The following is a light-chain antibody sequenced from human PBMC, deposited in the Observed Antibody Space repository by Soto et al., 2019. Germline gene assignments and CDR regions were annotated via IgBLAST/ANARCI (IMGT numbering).Light chain of an antibody. CDR1: QSVSSSY. CDR2: GAS. J-gene: IGKJ5*01. CDR3: QQRSNWPVT. Sequence: EIVLTQSPGTLSLSPGERATLSCRASQSVSSSYLAWYQQKPGQAPRLLIYGASSRATGIPDRFSGSGSGTAGTLTISSLEPEDFEVYDCQQRSNWPVTFGQGTRLEIK. V-gene: IGKV3D-20*02.